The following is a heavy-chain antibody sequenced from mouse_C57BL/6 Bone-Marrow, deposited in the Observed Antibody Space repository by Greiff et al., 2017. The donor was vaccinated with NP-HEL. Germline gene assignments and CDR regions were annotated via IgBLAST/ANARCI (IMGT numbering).Heavy chain of an antibody. V-gene: IGHV1-69*01. CDR1: GYTFTSYW. D-gene: IGHD1-1*01. J-gene: IGHJ3*01. CDR2: IDPSDSYT. Sequence: QVQLKQPGAELVMPGASVKLSCKASGYTFTSYWMHWVKQRPGQGLEWIGEIDPSDSYTNYNQKFKGKSTLTVDKSSSTAYMQLSSLTSEDSAVYYCARLDYGSSYWFAYWGQGTLVTVSA. CDR3: ARLDYGSSYWFAY.